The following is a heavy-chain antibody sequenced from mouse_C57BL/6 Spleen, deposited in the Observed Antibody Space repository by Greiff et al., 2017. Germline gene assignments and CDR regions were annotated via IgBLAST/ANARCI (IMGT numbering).Heavy chain of an antibody. CDR3: ATLITTVVPYFDY. V-gene: IGHV3-6*01. Sequence: ESGPGLVKPSQSLSLSCSVSGYSITSGYYWNLIRQFPGHKLEWMGYITYDGSNNYNPSLKNRIAITRDTSKNQFFRKLNSVTTEDTATYYCATLITTVVPYFDYWGQGTTLTVSS. D-gene: IGHD1-1*01. CDR2: ITYDGSN. CDR1: GYSITSGYY. J-gene: IGHJ2*01.